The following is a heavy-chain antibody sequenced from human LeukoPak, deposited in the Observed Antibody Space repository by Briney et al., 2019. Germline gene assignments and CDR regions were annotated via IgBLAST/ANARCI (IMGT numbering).Heavy chain of an antibody. Sequence: PGGSLGLSCAASGFTFSSYGMHWVRQAPGKGLEWVAFIRYDGSNKYFADSVKGRFTISRDNSKNTLFLQMNSLRAEDTAVYYCAKDTHIGYGDPSALYDYWGQGTLVTVSS. D-gene: IGHD4-17*01. CDR1: GFTFSSYG. J-gene: IGHJ4*02. CDR2: IRYDGSNK. V-gene: IGHV3-30*02. CDR3: AKDTHIGYGDPSALYDY.